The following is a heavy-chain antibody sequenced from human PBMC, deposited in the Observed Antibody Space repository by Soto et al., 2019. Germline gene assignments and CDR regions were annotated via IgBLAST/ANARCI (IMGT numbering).Heavy chain of an antibody. CDR2: ITFSGNTV. CDR3: ARVSWREKYGMDV. CDR1: GFTFSDSY. J-gene: IGHJ6*02. V-gene: IGHV3-11*01. Sequence: SCAASGFTFSDSYMSWIRQAPGKGLEWISYITFSGNTVYYADSLKGRFTISRDNAENSLYLQMNRLRAEDTAVYYCARVSWREKYGMDVWGQGTTVTVSS.